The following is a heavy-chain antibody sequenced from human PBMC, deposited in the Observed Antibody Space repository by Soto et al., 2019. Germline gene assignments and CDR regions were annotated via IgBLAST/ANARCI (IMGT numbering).Heavy chain of an antibody. V-gene: IGHV3-7*05. CDR1: GFTFSIYN. CDR2: IKQDGSDT. D-gene: IGHD3-16*01. Sequence: EVQLVESGGGLVQPGGSLRLSCAASGFTFSIYNMTWVRQAPGKGLEWVATIKQDGSDTYYVDSVKGRFTISRDNAQKSVYLRMNSLSAEDPAVYLWARGGRVVWPDYMWFDTWAQVPL. J-gene: IGHJ5*02. CDR3: ARGGRVVWPDYMWFDT.